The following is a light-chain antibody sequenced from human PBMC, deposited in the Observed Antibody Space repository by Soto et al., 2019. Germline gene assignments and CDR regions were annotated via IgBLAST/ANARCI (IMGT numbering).Light chain of an antibody. CDR1: SSDVGSGDS. Sequence: QSALTQPASVSGSPGQSITITCTGTSSDVGSGDSVSWYQHHPGEAPTLVIYEVKNRPTGVSGRFSGSKSVNTASPTISGLQAEDEGDYYCRTYTTTGSSVFGTGTKVTVL. CDR2: EVK. J-gene: IGLJ1*01. CDR3: RTYTTTGSSV. V-gene: IGLV2-14*01.